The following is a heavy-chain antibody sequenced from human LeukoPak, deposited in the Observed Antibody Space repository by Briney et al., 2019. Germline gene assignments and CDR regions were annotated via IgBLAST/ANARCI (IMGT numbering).Heavy chain of an antibody. Sequence: PGGSLRLSCAASGFTLSSYSMNWVRQAPGKGLEWVSSISSSSSYIYYADSVKGRFTISRDNAKNSLYLQMNSLRAEDTAVYYCARDLLGEIEAAAGTSGLMHWGQGTLVTVSS. V-gene: IGHV3-21*01. D-gene: IGHD6-13*01. CDR2: ISSSSSYI. CDR1: GFTLSSYS. J-gene: IGHJ4*02. CDR3: ARDLLGEIEAAAGTSGLMH.